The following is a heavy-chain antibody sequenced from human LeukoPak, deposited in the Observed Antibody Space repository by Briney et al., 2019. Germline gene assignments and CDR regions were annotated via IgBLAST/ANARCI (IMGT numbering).Heavy chain of an antibody. CDR3: ARSPYDSGSYVSAP. D-gene: IGHD3-10*01. Sequence: ASVRVSCKASGSFTGEYVHWVRQVPGQGLEWLGWINPDTGGTNLAQKFQGRVTMAGDTTISTAYMELSRLTSDDTAVYYCARSPYDSGSYVSAPWGQGTQVTVSS. J-gene: IGHJ5*02. CDR2: INPDTGGT. CDR1: GSFTGEY. V-gene: IGHV1-2*02.